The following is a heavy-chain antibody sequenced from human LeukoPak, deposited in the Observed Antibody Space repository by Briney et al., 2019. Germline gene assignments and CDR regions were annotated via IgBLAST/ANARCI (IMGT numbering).Heavy chain of an antibody. CDR1: GFTFSSYA. V-gene: IGHV3-23*01. CDR3: AKDPTMVRGAPYNWFDP. J-gene: IGHJ5*02. CDR2: ISGSGSST. D-gene: IGHD3-10*01. Sequence: PGGSLRLSCAASGFTFSSYAMSWVRQAPGKGLEWVSAISGSGSSTYYADSVKGRFTISRDNSKNTLYLQMNSLRAEDTAVYYCAKDPTMVRGAPYNWFDPWGQGTLVTVSS.